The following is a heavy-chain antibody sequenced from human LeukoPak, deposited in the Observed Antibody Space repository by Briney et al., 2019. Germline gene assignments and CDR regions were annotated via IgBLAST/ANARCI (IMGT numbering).Heavy chain of an antibody. CDR1: GFTFSTYW. CDR2: IKSDGST. J-gene: IGHJ1*01. D-gene: IGHD3-22*01. Sequence: GGSLRLSCAASGFTFSTYWMHWVRQAPGKGLVWVSRIKSDGSTNYADSVKGRFTISRDNAKNTVSLQMNSLRPEDTGVYYCARAPSEIGGYYPEYFRHWGQGTRVTVSS. CDR3: ARAPSEIGGYYPEYFRH. V-gene: IGHV3-74*01.